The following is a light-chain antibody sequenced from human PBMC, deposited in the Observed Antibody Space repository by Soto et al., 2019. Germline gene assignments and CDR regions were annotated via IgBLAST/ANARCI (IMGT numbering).Light chain of an antibody. Sequence: KDPSTLSLSPGARATLSCGASQSVSSSYLAWYQQKPGQAPRRLIYGASTRATGIPAWFSGSGSGTECTPTIISRQTEDTAAHYCHQHNESPLTFGGGTKVEIK. CDR2: GAS. J-gene: IGKJ4*01. V-gene: IGKV3-15*01. CDR1: QSVSSSY. CDR3: HQHNESPLT.